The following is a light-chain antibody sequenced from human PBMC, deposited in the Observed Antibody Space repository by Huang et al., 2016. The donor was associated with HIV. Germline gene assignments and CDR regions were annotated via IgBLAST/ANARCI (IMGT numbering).Light chain of an antibody. J-gene: IGKJ4*01. Sequence: IVMTQTPATLPVSPGGRATLSCRASQSVSTNLAWYQQKPGQTPRLIIYGSTTRATGVPARFSGSGSGTDFTLTINSLQSEDFGIYYCQQYNNWQLTFGGGTKV. CDR1: QSVSTN. V-gene: IGKV3-15*01. CDR3: QQYNNWQLT. CDR2: GST.